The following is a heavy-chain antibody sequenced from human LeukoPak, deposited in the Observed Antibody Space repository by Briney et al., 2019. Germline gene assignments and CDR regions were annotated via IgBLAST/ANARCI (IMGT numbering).Heavy chain of an antibody. J-gene: IGHJ5*01. CDR1: GFTFSSYE. CDR2: IGSSGATI. Sequence: QPGGSLRLSCAASGFTFSSYEMNWVRQAPGKGLEWVSFIGSSGATIYYADSVKGRFTISRDNAKNSLYLQMNSLRAEDTAAYYCARGRGCSSMSCYPDSWGQGTLVTVSS. D-gene: IGHD2-2*01. V-gene: IGHV3-48*03. CDR3: ARGRGCSSMSCYPDS.